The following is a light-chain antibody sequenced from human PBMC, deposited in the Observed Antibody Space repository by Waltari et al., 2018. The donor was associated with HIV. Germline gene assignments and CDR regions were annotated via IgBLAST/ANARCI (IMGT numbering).Light chain of an antibody. V-gene: IGKV3-15*01. CDR3: QQYDNWPPWT. Sequence: EIVMPLSPASLSVSPGARATLACRACPSVTKNVAWYQQKPGQAPSLLIYGASTRATGIPARFSGSGSWTEFTLTISTRHSEDSAVYYCQQYDNWPPWTFGQGTKVEIK. CDR2: GAS. CDR1: PSVTKN. J-gene: IGKJ1*01.